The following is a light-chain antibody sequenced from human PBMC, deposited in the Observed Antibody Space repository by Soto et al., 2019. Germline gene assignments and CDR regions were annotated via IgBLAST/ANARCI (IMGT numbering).Light chain of an antibody. V-gene: IGKV3-11*01. CDR1: QRVSSY. CDR3: KQRTDWPMT. Sequence: EIVLTQSPATLSLSPGERATLSCRASQRVSSYLAWYQQRPGQAPRLLIYGASNRATGIPARFSGSGSRPPFPLTISRLEAEDFAVYHCKQRTDWPMTLGQGPRLTIK. J-gene: IGKJ5*01. CDR2: GAS.